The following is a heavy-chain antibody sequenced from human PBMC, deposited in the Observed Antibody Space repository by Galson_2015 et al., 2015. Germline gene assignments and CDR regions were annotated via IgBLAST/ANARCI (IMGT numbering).Heavy chain of an antibody. D-gene: IGHD4-17*01. CDR3: ARRRCGDTAVWYFDL. Sequence: SVKVSCKASGYTSTGYAMHWVRQAPGKGLEWMGWINTNTGNPTYAQGFTGRFVFSLDTSVSTAYLQINTLEAEDTAVYYCARRRCGDTAVWYFDLWGRGTLVTVSS. CDR1: GYTSTGYA. J-gene: IGHJ2*01. V-gene: IGHV7-4-1*02. CDR2: INTNTGNP.